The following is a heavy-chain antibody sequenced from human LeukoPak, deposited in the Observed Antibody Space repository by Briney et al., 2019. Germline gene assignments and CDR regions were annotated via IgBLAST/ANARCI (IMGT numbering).Heavy chain of an antibody. CDR1: GFTFSSYE. D-gene: IGHD3-10*01. CDR3: ASGSGSYYEFDY. V-gene: IGHV3-48*03. Sequence: PGGSLRLSCAASGFTFSSYEMNWVRQAPGKGLEWVSYISSSGSTIYYADSVKGRFTISRDNAKNSLYLQMNSLRAEDTAVYYCASGSGSYYEFDYWGQGTLVTVSS. J-gene: IGHJ4*02. CDR2: ISSSGSTI.